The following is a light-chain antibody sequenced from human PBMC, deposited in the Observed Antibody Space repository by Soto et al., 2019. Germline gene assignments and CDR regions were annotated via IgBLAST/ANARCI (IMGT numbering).Light chain of an antibody. V-gene: IGKV3-20*01. Sequence: EIVLTQSPGTLSLSPGERATLSCRASQSVSSSYLAWYQQKPGQAPRLLIYGASSRATCIPDRFSGRGSGADFTLTISRLEPEEFAVYYCQQYGSSPWAFGQGTKVEI. CDR1: QSVSSSY. CDR2: GAS. J-gene: IGKJ1*01. CDR3: QQYGSSPWA.